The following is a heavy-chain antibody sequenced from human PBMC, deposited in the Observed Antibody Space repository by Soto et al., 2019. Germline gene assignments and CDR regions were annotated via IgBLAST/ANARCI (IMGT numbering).Heavy chain of an antibody. Sequence: KPSETLSLTCTVSGGSISSGDYYWSWIRQPPGKGLEWIGYIYYSGSTYYNPSLKSRVTISVDTSKNQFSLKLSSVTAADTAVYYCARDENRRGMATIDYWGQGTLVTVSS. CDR2: IYYSGST. V-gene: IGHV4-30-4*01. CDR1: GGSISSGDYY. CDR3: ARDENRRGMATIDY. D-gene: IGHD5-12*01. J-gene: IGHJ4*02.